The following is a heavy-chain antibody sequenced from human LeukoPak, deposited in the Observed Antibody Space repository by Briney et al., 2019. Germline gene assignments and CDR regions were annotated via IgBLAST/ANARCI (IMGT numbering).Heavy chain of an antibody. Sequence: EASVKVSCKASGYTFTSYGISWVRQAPGQGLEWMGWISAYNGNTNYAQKLQGRVTMTTDTSTSTAYMELRSLRSDDTAVYYCARDSSLDYSNYDNYYYMDVWGKGTTVTVSS. CDR2: ISAYNGNT. J-gene: IGHJ6*03. V-gene: IGHV1-18*01. D-gene: IGHD4-11*01. CDR1: GYTFTSYG. CDR3: ARDSSLDYSNYDNYYYMDV.